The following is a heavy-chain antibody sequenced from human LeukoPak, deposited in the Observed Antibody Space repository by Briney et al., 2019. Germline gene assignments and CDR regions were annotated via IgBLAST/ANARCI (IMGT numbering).Heavy chain of an antibody. J-gene: IGHJ4*02. CDR3: ARHGQQWLRLPFDY. D-gene: IGHD6-19*01. V-gene: IGHV4-39*01. CDR1: GGPISGSSYY. CDR2: IYYSGST. Sequence: TSETLSLTCTVSGGPISGSSYYWGWIRQPPGKGLEWIGSIYYSGSTNYNPSLKSRVTIYVDTSKNQVSLKLRSVTAADTAVCYCARHGQQWLRLPFDYWGQGTPVTVSS.